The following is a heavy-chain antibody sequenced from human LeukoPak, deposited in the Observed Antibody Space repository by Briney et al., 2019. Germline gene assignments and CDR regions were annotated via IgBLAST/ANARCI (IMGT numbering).Heavy chain of an antibody. Sequence: PGGSLRLSCAASGFTVSNNYMGWVRQAPGKGLEWVSVIYSGGATYYADSVKGRFTISRDNSKNTLYLQMNSLRAEDTAVYYCARRKVVSAYYYGMDVWGQGTTVTVSS. V-gene: IGHV3-53*01. CDR3: ARRKVVSAYYYGMDV. J-gene: IGHJ6*02. CDR2: IYSGGAT. CDR1: GFTVSNNY. D-gene: IGHD2-2*01.